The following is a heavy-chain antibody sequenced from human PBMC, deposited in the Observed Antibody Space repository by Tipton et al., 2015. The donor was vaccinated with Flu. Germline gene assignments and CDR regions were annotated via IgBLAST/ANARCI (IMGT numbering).Heavy chain of an antibody. Sequence: SLRLSCAASGFTFDDYAMHWVRQAPGKGLEWVSLISGDGGSTYYADSVKGRFTISRDNSKNSPYLQMNSLRTEDTALYYCAKDIHGATGVCDYWGQGTLVTVSS. V-gene: IGHV3-43*02. CDR2: ISGDGGST. CDR1: GFTFDDYA. CDR3: AKDIHGATGVCDY. J-gene: IGHJ4*02. D-gene: IGHD7-27*01.